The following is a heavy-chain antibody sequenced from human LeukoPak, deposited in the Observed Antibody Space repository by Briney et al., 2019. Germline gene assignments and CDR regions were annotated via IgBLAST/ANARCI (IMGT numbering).Heavy chain of an antibody. CDR3: ARDRNTDFWSGYYTNYFDY. CDR1: GFTFSSYG. CDR2: ISSSGSTI. V-gene: IGHV3-48*04. D-gene: IGHD3-3*01. Sequence: GGSLRLSCAASGFTFSSYGMHWIRQAPGKGLEWVSYISSSGSTIYYADSVKGRFTISRDNAKNSLYLQMNSLRAEDTAVYYCARDRNTDFWSGYYTNYFDYWGQGTLVTVSS. J-gene: IGHJ4*02.